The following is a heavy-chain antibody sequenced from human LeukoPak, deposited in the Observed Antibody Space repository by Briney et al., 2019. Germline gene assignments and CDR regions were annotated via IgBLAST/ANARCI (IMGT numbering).Heavy chain of an antibody. CDR3: AKSSGSGSGYYLPFDY. D-gene: IGHD3-22*01. J-gene: IGHJ4*02. CDR2: ISYDGSNK. Sequence: GGSLRLSCAASGFTFSSYAMHWVRQAPGKGLEWVAVISYDGSNKYYADSVKGRFTISRDNSKNTLYLQMNSLRAEDTAVYYCAKSSGSGSGYYLPFDYWGQGTLVTVSS. CDR1: GFTFSSYA. V-gene: IGHV3-30-3*01.